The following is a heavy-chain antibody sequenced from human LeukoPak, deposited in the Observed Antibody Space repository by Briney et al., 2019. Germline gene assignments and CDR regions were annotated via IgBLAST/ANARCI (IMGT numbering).Heavy chain of an antibody. CDR3: ARGAEGHNYGELDS. V-gene: IGHV3-74*01. D-gene: IGHD5-18*01. Sequence: GGSLRLSCAASGFTFSTYWMHWVRQIPGKGLVWLSRIHYDGTYTTYVDSARGRFTISRDNTKSTLYLQMNSLRADDTAVYYCARGAEGHNYGELDSWGQGTLVTVSS. CDR1: GFTFSTYW. CDR2: IHYDGTYT. J-gene: IGHJ5*01.